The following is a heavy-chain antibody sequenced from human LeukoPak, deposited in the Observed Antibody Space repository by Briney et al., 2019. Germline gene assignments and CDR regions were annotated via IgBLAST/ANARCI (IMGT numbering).Heavy chain of an antibody. CDR1: GFTFSSYW. D-gene: IGHD3-3*01. V-gene: IGHV3-7*01. Sequence: GGSLRLSCAASGFTFSSYWMSWVRQAPGKGLEWVANIKQDGSEKYYVDSVKGRFTISRDNAKNSLYLQMNSLRAEDTAVYYCATDRGWRTSGYYLYYFEYWGQGTLVTYSS. J-gene: IGHJ4*02. CDR2: IKQDGSEK. CDR3: ATDRGWRTSGYYLYYFEY.